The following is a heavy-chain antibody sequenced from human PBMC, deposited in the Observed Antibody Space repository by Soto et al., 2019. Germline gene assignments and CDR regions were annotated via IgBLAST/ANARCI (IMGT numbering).Heavy chain of an antibody. CDR2: IWYDGSNK. CDR3: ARDLEGPFDY. J-gene: IGHJ4*02. V-gene: IGHV3-33*01. D-gene: IGHD1-1*01. Sequence: QVQLVESGGGVVQPGRSLRLSCAASGFTFSRYGMHWVRQAPGKGLAWVAVIWYDGSNKYYADSVKGRFTISRDNSKNTLYLQMNSLRAEDTAVYYCARDLEGPFDYWGQGTLVTVSS. CDR1: GFTFSRYG.